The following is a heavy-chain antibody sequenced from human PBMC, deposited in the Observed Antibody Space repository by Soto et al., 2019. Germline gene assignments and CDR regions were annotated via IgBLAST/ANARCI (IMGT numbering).Heavy chain of an antibody. CDR3: AKSAPMDAGDKYYYDF. J-gene: IGHJ4*02. D-gene: IGHD4-17*01. CDR2: IIPFFGTA. Sequence: SVKVSCKASGGTFSTFGISWERQAPGQGLEWMGGIIPFFGTARYSQKFEDRITITADESTNTVYMDLRSLTSEDTAIYYCAKSAPMDAGDKYYYDFWGQGALVTISS. V-gene: IGHV1-69*13. CDR1: GGTFSTFG.